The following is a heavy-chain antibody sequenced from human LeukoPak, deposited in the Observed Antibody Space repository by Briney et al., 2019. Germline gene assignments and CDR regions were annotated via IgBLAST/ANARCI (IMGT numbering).Heavy chain of an antibody. Sequence: GGSLRLSCAASGFTFSSYAMSWVRQAPGKGLEWVSAISGSGGSTYYADSVKGRFTISRDNSKNTLYLQMNSLRAEDTAVYYCAKDLGRVDYDYVWGSYDPWGQGTLVTVSS. J-gene: IGHJ5*02. D-gene: IGHD3-16*01. CDR3: AKDLGRVDYDYVWGSYDP. V-gene: IGHV3-23*01. CDR2: ISGSGGST. CDR1: GFTFSSYA.